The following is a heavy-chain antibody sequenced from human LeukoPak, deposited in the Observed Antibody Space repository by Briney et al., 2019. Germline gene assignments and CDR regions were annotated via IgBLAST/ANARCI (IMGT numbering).Heavy chain of an antibody. CDR1: GFTVGGSD. J-gene: IGHJ4*02. CDR2: IYSGGDT. V-gene: IGHV3-53*01. CDR3: AKDCTFLDY. Sequence: GGSLRLSGAASGFTVGGSDINWVRRAPGKGLEWLSVIYSGGDTYYADSVKGRFTISRDNSKNTLYLQMNSLRAEDTAVYYCAKDCTFLDYWGQGTLVTVSS. D-gene: IGHD2-8*01.